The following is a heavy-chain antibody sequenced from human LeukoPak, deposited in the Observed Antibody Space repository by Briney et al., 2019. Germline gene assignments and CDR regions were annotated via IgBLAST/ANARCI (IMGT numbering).Heavy chain of an antibody. CDR1: GFTFSSYS. J-gene: IGHJ6*03. CDR3: ARDRAFWSGYYRTYYYYYMDV. V-gene: IGHV3-7*01. CDR2: IKQDGSEK. D-gene: IGHD3-3*01. Sequence: GGSLRLSCAASGFTFSSYSMNWVRQAPGKGLEWVANIKQDGSEKYYVDSVKGRFTISRDNAKNSLYLQMNSLRAEDTAVYYCARDRAFWSGYYRTYYYYYMDVWGKGTTVTVSS.